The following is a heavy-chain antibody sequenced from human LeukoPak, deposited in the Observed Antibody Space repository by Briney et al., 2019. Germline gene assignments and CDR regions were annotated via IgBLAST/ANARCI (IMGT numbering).Heavy chain of an antibody. CDR3: ARAPLDAVDYHYYGMDV. V-gene: IGHV4-59*01. J-gene: IGHJ6*02. Sequence: RASETLSLTCTVSGGSISSYYWSWIRQPPGKGLEWIGYIYYSGSTNYNPSLKSRVTISVDTSKNQFSLKLSSVTAADTAVYYCARAPLDAVDYHYYGMDVWGQGTTVTVSS. D-gene: IGHD2-2*01. CDR1: GGSISSYY. CDR2: IYYSGST.